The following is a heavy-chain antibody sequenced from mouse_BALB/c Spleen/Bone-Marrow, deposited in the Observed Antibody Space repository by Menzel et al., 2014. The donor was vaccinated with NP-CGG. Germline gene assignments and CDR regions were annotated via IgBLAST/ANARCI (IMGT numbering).Heavy chain of an antibody. D-gene: IGHD1-1*01. V-gene: IGHV14-3*02. J-gene: IGHJ4*01. Sequence: TDTYMHWVKQRPEQGLEWIGRIDPANGNTKYDPKFQGKATLTADTSSNTAYLHLSSLTSEDTAVYYCARYRYYGSSYAMDYWGQGTSVTVSS. CDR3: ARYRYYGSSYAMDY. CDR1: TDTY. CDR2: IDPANGNT.